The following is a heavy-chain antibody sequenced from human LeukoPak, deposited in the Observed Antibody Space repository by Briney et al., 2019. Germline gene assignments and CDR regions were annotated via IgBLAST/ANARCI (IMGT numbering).Heavy chain of an antibody. V-gene: IGHV5-51*01. CDR3: ARPNITSYYDSRGYDAFDV. J-gene: IGHJ3*01. D-gene: IGHD3-22*01. Sequence: GASLQISCKGSGYQFNAYWIAWVRQMPGKGLGWMGIIYPDDSDTRYSPSFQGQVTISADKSVSIAYLQWSSLKASDTAMYYCARPNITSYYDSRGYDAFDVWGQGTMVSVSS. CDR2: IYPDDSDT. CDR1: GYQFNAYW.